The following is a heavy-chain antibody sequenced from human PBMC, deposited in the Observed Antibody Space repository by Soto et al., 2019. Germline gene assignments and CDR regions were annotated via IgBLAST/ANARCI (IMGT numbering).Heavy chain of an antibody. CDR3: ARDPGGSSGWYGYYYYYGMDV. V-gene: IGHV1-18*01. CDR2: ISAYNGNT. D-gene: IGHD6-19*01. J-gene: IGHJ6*02. Sequence: ASVKVSCKASGYTFTSYGISWVRQAPGQGLKWMGWISAYNGNTNYAQKLQGRVTMTTDTSTSTAYMELRSLRSDDTAVYYCARDPGGSSGWYGYYYYYGMDVWGQGTTVTVSS. CDR1: GYTFTSYG.